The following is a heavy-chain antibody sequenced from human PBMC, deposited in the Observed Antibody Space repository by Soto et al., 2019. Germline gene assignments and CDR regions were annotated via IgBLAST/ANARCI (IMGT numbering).Heavy chain of an antibody. CDR1: GFTFSSYW. Sequence: PGGSLRLSCAASGFTFSSYWMSWVRQAPGKGLEWVANIKQDGSEKYYVDSVKGRLTISRDNAKNSLYLQMNSLRAEDTAVYYCSSDNIDIVVVVAATFAFDIWGQGTMVTVTS. CDR2: IKQDGSEK. V-gene: IGHV3-7*01. J-gene: IGHJ3*02. D-gene: IGHD2-15*01. CDR3: SSDNIDIVVVVAATFAFDI.